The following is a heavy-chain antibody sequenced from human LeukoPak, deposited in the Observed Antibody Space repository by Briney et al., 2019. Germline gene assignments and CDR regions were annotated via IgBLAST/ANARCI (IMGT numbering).Heavy chain of an antibody. D-gene: IGHD3-10*01. CDR3: ARDGAGLNYGSGSYDY. CDR1: GGSISSYY. V-gene: IGHV4-59*12. J-gene: IGHJ4*02. Sequence: KPSETLSLTCTVSGGSISSYYWSWIRQPPGKGLEWIGYIYYSGSTNYNPSLKSRVTISVDTSKNQFSLKLSSVAAADTAVYYCARDGAGLNYGSGSYDYWGQGTLVTVSS. CDR2: IYYSGST.